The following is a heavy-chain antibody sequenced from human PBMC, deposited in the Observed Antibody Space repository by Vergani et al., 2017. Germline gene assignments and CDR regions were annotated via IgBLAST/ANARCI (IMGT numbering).Heavy chain of an antibody. CDR1: GYTFTGYY. Sequence: QVQLVQSGAEVKKPGASVKVSCKASGYTFTGYYMHWVRQAPGQGLEWMGWINPNSGGTNYAQKFQGRVTMTRDTSISTAYMELSRLRSDDTAVYYCATRPVGIAVAGYNWFDPWGQGTLVTVSS. D-gene: IGHD6-19*01. V-gene: IGHV1-2*02. CDR3: ATRPVGIAVAGYNWFDP. J-gene: IGHJ5*02. CDR2: INPNSGGT.